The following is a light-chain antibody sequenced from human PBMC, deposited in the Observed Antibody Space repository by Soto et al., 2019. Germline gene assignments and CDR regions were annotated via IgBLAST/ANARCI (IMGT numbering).Light chain of an antibody. CDR1: SSNIGAGYD. J-gene: IGLJ3*02. Sequence: VLTQPPSVSGAPGQRVTLSCTGSSSNIGAGYDVHWYQQLPGTAPKLLIYGNSNRPSGVPDRLSGSKSGTSASLAITGLQAEDEADYYCQSYDSSLSNWVFGGGTKLTVL. V-gene: IGLV1-40*01. CDR3: QSYDSSLSNWV. CDR2: GNS.